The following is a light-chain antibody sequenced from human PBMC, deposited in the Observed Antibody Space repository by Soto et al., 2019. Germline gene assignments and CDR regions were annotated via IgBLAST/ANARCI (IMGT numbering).Light chain of an antibody. CDR2: SNN. Sequence: QPVLTQPPSASGTPGQRVIISCSGSSSNIGRNTVIWYQQLPGSAPKLLIYSNNQRPSGVPDRFSGSKSGTSASLAISGLQSEDEADYYCAAWDDSLNGVVFGGGTKLTVL. V-gene: IGLV1-44*01. CDR1: SSNIGRNT. J-gene: IGLJ2*01. CDR3: AAWDDSLNGVV.